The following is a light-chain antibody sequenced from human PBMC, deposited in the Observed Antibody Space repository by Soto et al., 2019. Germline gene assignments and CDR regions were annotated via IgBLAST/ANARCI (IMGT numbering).Light chain of an antibody. CDR1: SNDIGTYEY. J-gene: IGLJ1*01. V-gene: IGLV2-14*01. Sequence: QSVLTQPASVSGSPGQSITISCTGSSNDIGTYEYVSWHQHHPGRAPKLIIFGVNDRPSGFSDRFSGSKSGNTASLTIFGLQLEDEAVYYCSSYTTGSTLPWVFGTGTKVTVL. CDR3: SSYTTGSTLPWV. CDR2: GVN.